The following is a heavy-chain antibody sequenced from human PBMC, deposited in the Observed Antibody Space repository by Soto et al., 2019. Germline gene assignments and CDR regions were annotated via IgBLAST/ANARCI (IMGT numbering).Heavy chain of an antibody. V-gene: IGHV4-30-2*01. D-gene: IGHD2-21*02. Sequence: QLQLQESGSGLVKPSQTLSLTCAVSGGSISSGGYSWSWIRQPPGKGPEWTGYIYHSGSTSYNPSLKSRVTISLDRSKNQFSLKLRSVTAADTAVYYCARGNNVVVTQYYFDYWGQGTLVTVSS. J-gene: IGHJ4*02. CDR3: ARGNNVVVTQYYFDY. CDR2: IYHSGST. CDR1: GGSISSGGYS.